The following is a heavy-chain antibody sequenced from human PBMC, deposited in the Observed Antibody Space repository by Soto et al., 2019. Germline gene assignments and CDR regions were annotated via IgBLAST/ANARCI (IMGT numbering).Heavy chain of an antibody. CDR2: MNPNSGNT. V-gene: IGHV1-8*01. CDR1: GYTFTSYD. J-gene: IGHJ4*02. Sequence: QVQLVQSGAEVKKPGASVKVSCKASGYTFTSYDINWARQATGQGLEWMGWMNPNSGNTGYAQKFQGRVTMTRNTSISTAYMELSSLRSEDTAVYYCARGGVFFFAAPTNPFDYWGRGTLVTVSS. CDR3: ARGGVFFFAAPTNPFDY. D-gene: IGHD3-10*01.